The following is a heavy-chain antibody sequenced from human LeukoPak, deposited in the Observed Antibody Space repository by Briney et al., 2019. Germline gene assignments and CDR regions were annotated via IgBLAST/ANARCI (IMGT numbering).Heavy chain of an antibody. D-gene: IGHD3-9*01. J-gene: IGHJ4*02. CDR2: IYYSGST. Sequence: PSETLSLTCTVSGGSISSYYWSWIRQPPGKGLEWIGYIYYSGSTNYNPSLKSRVTISVDTSKNQFSLKLSSVTAADTAVYYCARAETYYDIWTGYDYWGQGTLVTVSS. V-gene: IGHV4-59*01. CDR1: GGSISSYY. CDR3: ARAETYYDIWTGYDY.